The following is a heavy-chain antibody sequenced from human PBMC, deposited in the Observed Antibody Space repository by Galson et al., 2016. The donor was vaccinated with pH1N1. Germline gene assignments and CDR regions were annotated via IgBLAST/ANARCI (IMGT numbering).Heavy chain of an antibody. V-gene: IGHV3-7*01. J-gene: IGHJ6*02. Sequence: SLRLSCAASGFTFTSYWMNWVRQAPGKGLEWVANIKQNGNEKYYVDSVKGRYTISRDNAKNSVYLQMNSLRAEDTAVYYCVRDRRFLDDYYYGMDVWGPGTTVTVSS. CDR2: IKQNGNEK. CDR3: VRDRRFLDDYYYGMDV. D-gene: IGHD3/OR15-3a*01. CDR1: GFTFTSYW.